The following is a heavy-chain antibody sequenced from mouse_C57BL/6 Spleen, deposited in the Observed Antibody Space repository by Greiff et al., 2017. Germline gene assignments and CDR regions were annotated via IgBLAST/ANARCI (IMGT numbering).Heavy chain of an antibody. D-gene: IGHD4-1*01. CDR2: IKPNIGGT. V-gene: IGHV1-18*01. CDR3: ARRGTSRFAD. Sequence: VQLQQSGPELVKPGASVTIPCKASGYTFTDYNMDWVKQSHGKSLEWIGDIKPNIGGTIYNPKFKGQDTLTVEKSSSIAYMELRSLTSEDTAVYYCARRGTSRFADWGQGTLVTVSA. CDR1: GYTFTDYN. J-gene: IGHJ3*01.